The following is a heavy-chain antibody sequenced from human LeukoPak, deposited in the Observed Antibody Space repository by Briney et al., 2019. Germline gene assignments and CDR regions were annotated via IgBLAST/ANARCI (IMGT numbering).Heavy chain of an antibody. CDR2: IYTSGST. CDR1: GVSISSYY. V-gene: IGHV4-4*07. Sequence: SETLSLTCTVSGVSISSYYWSWIRQPAGKGLEWIGRIYTSGSTNHNPSLKSRVTMSVDKSKNQLSRKLSSVTAADTAVYYCARGAYHYGSGSYYFDYWGQGTLVTVSS. CDR3: ARGAYHYGSGSYYFDY. D-gene: IGHD3-10*01. J-gene: IGHJ4*02.